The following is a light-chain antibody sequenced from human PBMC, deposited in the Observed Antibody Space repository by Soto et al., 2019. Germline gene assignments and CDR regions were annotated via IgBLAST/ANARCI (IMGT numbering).Light chain of an antibody. CDR2: KAS. CDR3: QQYNTYSGT. J-gene: IGKJ1*01. CDR1: QSISTW. V-gene: IGKV1-5*03. Sequence: DIQMTQSPSTLSASVGDRVTISCRASQSISTWLAWYQQKPGKAPKVLIYKASSLESGVPSRFSGSGSGTEFTLTISSLQPDDFATYYGQQYNTYSGTFGQGTKVEIK.